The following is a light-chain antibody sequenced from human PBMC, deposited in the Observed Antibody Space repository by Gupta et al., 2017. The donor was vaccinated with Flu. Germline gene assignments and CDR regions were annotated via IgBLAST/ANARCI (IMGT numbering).Light chain of an antibody. CDR3: CAYSGSPWV. V-gene: IGLV2-11*01. CDR1: SRDVGGYNY. J-gene: IGLJ3*02. CDR2: DVR. Sequence: QSALTQPRSVSGSPSPSVPISCTGTSRDVGGYNYVSWYQQHPGKAPKLMIYDVRKRPSGVPDRFSGSKSGNTAALTISGRQAEDEDDYYCCAYSGSPWVFGGGTKLTVL.